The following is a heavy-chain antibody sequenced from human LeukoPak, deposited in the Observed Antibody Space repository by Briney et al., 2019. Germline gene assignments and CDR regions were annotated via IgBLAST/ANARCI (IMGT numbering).Heavy chain of an antibody. CDR2: INPNSGGT. CDR1: GYTFTGYY. CDR3: ARDLKRRIHLNWFDP. V-gene: IGHV1-2*02. J-gene: IGHJ5*02. D-gene: IGHD5-18*01. Sequence: ASVKVSCKASGYTFTGYYMHWVRQAPGQGLEWMGWINPNSGGTNYAQKFQGRVTMTRDTSISTAYMELSRLRSDDTAVYYCARDLKRRIHLNWFDPWGQGTLVTVSS.